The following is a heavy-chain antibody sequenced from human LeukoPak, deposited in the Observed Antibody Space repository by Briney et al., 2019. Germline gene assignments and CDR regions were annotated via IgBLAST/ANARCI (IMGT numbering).Heavy chain of an antibody. J-gene: IGHJ3*01. Sequence: SGGSPRLSCVASGFTFSTFAMTWVRQAPGEGLEWVSSIGGSGSNPNYADSVGGRFTTSRDNSKNTLYLQMNRLTAEDTAVYYCGRDPNGDYVGAFEFWGQGTLVSVS. CDR2: IGGSGSNP. D-gene: IGHD4-17*01. CDR3: GRDPNGDYVGAFEF. V-gene: IGHV3-23*01. CDR1: GFTFSTFA.